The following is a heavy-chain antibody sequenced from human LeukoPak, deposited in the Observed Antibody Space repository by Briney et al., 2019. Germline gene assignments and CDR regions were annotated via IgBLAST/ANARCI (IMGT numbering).Heavy chain of an antibody. J-gene: IGHJ3*02. CDR3: ARGVDTASGDGFDI. V-gene: IGHV4-30-2*01. D-gene: IGHD5-18*01. CDR2: TYHSGST. Sequence: PSETLSLTCTVSGGSINRTGYSWSWIRQPPGQGLEWLAYTYHSGSTYYNPSLRSRLTISLDRSRNQFSLKLSSVTAADSAVYYCARGVDTASGDGFDIWGQGTMVTVSS. CDR1: GGSINRTGYS.